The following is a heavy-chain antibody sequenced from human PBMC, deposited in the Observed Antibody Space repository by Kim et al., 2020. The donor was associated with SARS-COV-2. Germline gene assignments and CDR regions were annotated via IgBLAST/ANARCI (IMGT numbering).Heavy chain of an antibody. V-gene: IGHV4-4*02. Sequence: YNTSLKSRVTISVDKSKNQFSQKLSSVAAADTAVYYCASEGGYSNEQHDYWGQGTLVTVSS. CDR3: ASEGGYSNEQHDY. J-gene: IGHJ4*02. D-gene: IGHD4-4*01.